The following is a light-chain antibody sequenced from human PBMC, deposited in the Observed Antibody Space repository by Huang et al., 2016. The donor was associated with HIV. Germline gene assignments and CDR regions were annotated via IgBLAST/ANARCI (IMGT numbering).Light chain of an antibody. J-gene: IGKJ1*01. CDR1: QSLLHTDGKTY. V-gene: IGKV2D-29*02. CDR2: EAS. CDR3: MQSMEVAT. Sequence: DIVMTQTPRSLSVTPGQPASISCKSSQSLLHTDGKTYLSWYLQKPGQSPQLLIDEASNRFSGVPDRFSGSGSATNVTLKVSRVEAEDVGIYYCMQSMEVATFGQGTKVEIK.